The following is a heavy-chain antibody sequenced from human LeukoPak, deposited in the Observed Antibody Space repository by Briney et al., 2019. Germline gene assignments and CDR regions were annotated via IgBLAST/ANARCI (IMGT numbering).Heavy chain of an antibody. J-gene: IGHJ3*01. Sequence: SETLSLTCTVSGGSISSSSYYWGWIRQPPGKGLEWIGSIYYSGSTYYNPSLKSRVTISVDTSKNQFSLKLSSVTAAATAVYYCAVQDSRSGTEFDLWGQGTMVTVSS. D-gene: IGHD1-26*01. CDR2: IYYSGST. CDR3: AVQDSRSGTEFDL. CDR1: GGSISSSSYY. V-gene: IGHV4-39*07.